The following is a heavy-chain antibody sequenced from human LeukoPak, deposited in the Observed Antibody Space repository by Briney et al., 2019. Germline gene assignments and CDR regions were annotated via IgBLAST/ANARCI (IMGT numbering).Heavy chain of an antibody. CDR2: VSGSGGST. CDR3: ALGYCSSTSCPNWFDP. Sequence: GGSLRLSCAASGFTFSSYAMRWVRQAPGKGLEWVSAVSGSGGSTYYADSVKGRFTISRDNSKNTLYLQMNSRRAEDTAVYYCALGYCSSTSCPNWFDPWGQGTLVTVSS. CDR1: GFTFSSYA. D-gene: IGHD2-2*03. V-gene: IGHV3-23*01. J-gene: IGHJ5*02.